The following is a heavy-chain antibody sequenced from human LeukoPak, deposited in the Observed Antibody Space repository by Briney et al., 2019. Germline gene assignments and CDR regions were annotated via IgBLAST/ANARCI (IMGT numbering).Heavy chain of an antibody. CDR1: GFTVINYA. D-gene: IGHD2-21*01. V-gene: IGHV3-23*01. CDR2: IRESSADT. J-gene: IGHJ4*02. CDR3: AKIPISGDDKSFDY. Sequence: GGSLRLSCAASGFTVINYAMNWVRQAPGKGLEWVSTIRESSADTYYEDSVKGRFTIHRDISKNTVYLQMNSKRVEDTAVYFCAKIPISGDDKSFDYWGQGLLVTVSS.